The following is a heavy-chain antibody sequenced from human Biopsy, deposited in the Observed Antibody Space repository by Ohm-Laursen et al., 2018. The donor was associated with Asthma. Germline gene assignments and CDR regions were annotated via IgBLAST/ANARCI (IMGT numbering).Heavy chain of an antibody. J-gene: IGHJ5*01. Sequence: SETLSLTCTVSGDSISSYYWSWIRQPPGKGLEWIGYIYFSGSTNYNPSLKSRVTISVDTSKNQFSLRLSSVTAADTAVYYCARSLYSNSWQYDWFDSWGQGTLVTVSS. CDR1: GDSISSYY. CDR3: ARSLYSNSWQYDWFDS. CDR2: IYFSGST. V-gene: IGHV4-59*01. D-gene: IGHD6-13*01.